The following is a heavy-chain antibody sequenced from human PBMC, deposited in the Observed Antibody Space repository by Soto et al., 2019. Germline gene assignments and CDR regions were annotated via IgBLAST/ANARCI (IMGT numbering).Heavy chain of an antibody. CDR1: GFTFSSCA. CDR3: AKDTTGYYRPFAS. CDR2: ISGSGAGT. D-gene: IGHD3-9*01. Sequence: EVQLLESGGGLVQPGGSLRLSCAASGFTFSSCALSWVRQAPGKGLEWVSAISGSGAGTYYADSVKGRFTISRDNSKNTLFLQMNSLRAEDTALYYCAKDTTGYYRPFASWGQGTLVTVSS. J-gene: IGHJ4*02. V-gene: IGHV3-23*01.